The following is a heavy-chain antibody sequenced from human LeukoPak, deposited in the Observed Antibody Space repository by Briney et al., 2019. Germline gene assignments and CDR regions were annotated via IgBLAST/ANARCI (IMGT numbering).Heavy chain of an antibody. Sequence: SETLSLTCTVSGGSISSYYWSWIRQPPGKGLEWIGYIYYSGSTNYNPSLKSRVTISVDTSKNQFSLHLRSVTAADTAVYYCARCDSATALDYWGQGTLVTVSS. V-gene: IGHV4-59*01. J-gene: IGHJ4*02. CDR1: GGSISSYY. CDR3: ARCDSATALDY. CDR2: IYYSGST. D-gene: IGHD6-25*01.